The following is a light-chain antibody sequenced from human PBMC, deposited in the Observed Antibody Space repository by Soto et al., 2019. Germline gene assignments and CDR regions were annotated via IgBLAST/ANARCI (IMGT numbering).Light chain of an antibody. V-gene: IGKV3-11*01. CDR3: QQRDKWPRT. CDR2: GAS. J-gene: IGKJ2*01. CDR1: QSVGSY. Sequence: EIVLTQSPATLSLSPGERATLSCRASQSVGSYLAWYQHKPGQAPRLLIYGASNRATDIPGRFSGRGSGTDFTLTISSRESGDSSVYYCQQRDKWPRTFGQGTKLEIK.